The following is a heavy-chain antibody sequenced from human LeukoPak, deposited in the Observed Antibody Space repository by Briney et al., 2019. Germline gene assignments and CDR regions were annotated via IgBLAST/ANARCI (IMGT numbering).Heavy chain of an antibody. CDR2: IIPVYGTT. V-gene: IGHV1-69*05. D-gene: IGHD1-1*01. J-gene: IGHJ6*04. CDR1: GGSFSIYG. CDR3: ATNLVVEYWITYMDV. Sequence: ASVKVSCKAAGGSFSIYGITWVRQAPGQGLEWMGGIIPVYGTTNHAQKFQGRVTITTDESTSTVYMELSSLRSEDTAIYYCATNLVVEYWITYMDVWGKGTTVTVSS.